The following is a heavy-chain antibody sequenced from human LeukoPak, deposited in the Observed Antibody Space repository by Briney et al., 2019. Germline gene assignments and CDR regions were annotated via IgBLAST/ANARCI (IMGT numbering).Heavy chain of an antibody. Sequence: SSETLSLTCTVSGGSISSYYWSWIRQPAGKGLEWIGRIYTSGSTNYNPSLKSRVTMSVDTSKNQFSLKLSSVTAADTAMYYCTRDLDTSGWCNFDYWGQATLVTVSS. J-gene: IGHJ4*02. D-gene: IGHD6-19*01. CDR1: GGSISSYY. V-gene: IGHV4-4*07. CDR3: TRDLDTSGWCNFDY. CDR2: IYTSGST.